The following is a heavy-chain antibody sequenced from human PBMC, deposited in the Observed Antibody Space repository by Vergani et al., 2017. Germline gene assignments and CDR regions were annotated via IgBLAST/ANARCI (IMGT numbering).Heavy chain of an antibody. CDR1: GGSISSSSYY. J-gene: IGHJ6*03. D-gene: IGHD1-7*01. Sequence: QLQLQESGPGLVKPSETLSLTCTVSGGSISSSSYYWGWIRQPPGKGLEWIGSSYYSGSTYYNPSLKSRVTISVDTSKNQFALKLSSVTAADTAVYYCARETGTGGDYYMDVWGKGTTVTVSS. V-gene: IGHV4-39*07. CDR2: SYYSGST. CDR3: ARETGTGGDYYMDV.